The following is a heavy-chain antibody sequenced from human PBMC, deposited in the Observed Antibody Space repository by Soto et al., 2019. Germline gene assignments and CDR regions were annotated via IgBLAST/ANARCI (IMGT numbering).Heavy chain of an antibody. CDR1: GYTFTSYY. Sequence: QVQLVQSGAEVKKPGASVKVSCKASGYTFTSYYMHWVRQAPGQGLEWMGIINPSGGSTSYAQKFQGRVTMTRDTSTSTVYMELSSMRSEDTAVYYCARGFGYSSGWYLGCFDYWGPGTLVTVSS. CDR2: INPSGGST. CDR3: ARGFGYSSGWYLGCFDY. J-gene: IGHJ4*02. D-gene: IGHD6-19*01. V-gene: IGHV1-46*01.